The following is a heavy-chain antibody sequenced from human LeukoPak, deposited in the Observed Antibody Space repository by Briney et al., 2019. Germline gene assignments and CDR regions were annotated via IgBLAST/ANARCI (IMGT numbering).Heavy chain of an antibody. J-gene: IGHJ6*03. CDR1: GYTFTSYG. D-gene: IGHD5-18*01. V-gene: IGHV1-18*01. CDR2: ISAYNGNT. CDR3: ARGGHTAMVDYYYYYMDV. Sequence: ASVKVSCKASGYTFTSYGISWVRQAPGQGLEWMGWISAYNGNTNYAQKLQGRVTMTTDTSTSTAYMELRSLRSDDTAVYYCARGGHTAMVDYYYYYMDVWGKGTTVTVSS.